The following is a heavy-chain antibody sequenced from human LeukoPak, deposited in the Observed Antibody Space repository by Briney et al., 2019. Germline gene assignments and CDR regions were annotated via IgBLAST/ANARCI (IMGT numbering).Heavy chain of an antibody. CDR2: ISGSGVGT. CDR3: AKAAAYSSSWYPTPPYYFDY. CDR1: GFTFSSYG. J-gene: IGHJ4*02. D-gene: IGHD6-13*01. V-gene: IGHV3-23*01. Sequence: PGGSLRLSCAASGFTFSSYGMSWVRQAPGKGLEWVSGISGSGVGTYYADSVKGRLTISRDNSKNTLYLRMNSLRAEDTAVYYCAKAAAYSSSWYPTPPYYFDYWGQGTLVTVSS.